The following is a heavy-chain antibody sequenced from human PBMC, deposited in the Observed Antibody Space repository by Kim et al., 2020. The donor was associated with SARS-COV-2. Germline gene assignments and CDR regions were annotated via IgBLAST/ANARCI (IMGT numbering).Heavy chain of an antibody. Sequence: ASVKVSCKASGYTFTSYGISWVRQAPGQGLEWMGWISAYNGNTNYAQKLQGRVTMTTDTSTSTAYMELRSLRSDDTAVYYCARDRGRTLVGATFPDAFDIWGQGTMVTVSS. CDR1: GYTFTSYG. CDR2: ISAYNGNT. J-gene: IGHJ3*02. D-gene: IGHD1-26*01. V-gene: IGHV1-18*01. CDR3: ARDRGRTLVGATFPDAFDI.